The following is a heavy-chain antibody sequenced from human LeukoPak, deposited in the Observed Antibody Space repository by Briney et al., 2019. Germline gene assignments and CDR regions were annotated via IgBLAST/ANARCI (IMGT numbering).Heavy chain of an antibody. V-gene: IGHV4-31*03. J-gene: IGHJ4*02. CDR1: GGSISRDGYY. CDR2: MYYSGNT. Sequence: SQTLSLTCTVSGGSISRDGYYWSRIRQRPGKGLEWIGYMYYSGNTYYNPSLKSRAAISVDTSKSQLSLKLSSVTAADTAVYYCARGGPRGYCSGGNCYVDNWGQGTLVTVSS. D-gene: IGHD2-15*01. CDR3: ARGGPRGYCSGGNCYVDN.